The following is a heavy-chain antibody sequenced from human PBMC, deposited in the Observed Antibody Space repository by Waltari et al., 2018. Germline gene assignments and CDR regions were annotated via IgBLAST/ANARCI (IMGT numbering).Heavy chain of an antibody. V-gene: IGHV4-34*01. J-gene: IGHJ6*02. Sequence: QVQLQQWGAGLLKPSETLSLTCAVYGGSFSGYYWSWIRQPPGKGLEWIGEINHSGSTNYNPSLKSRVTISVDTSKNQFSLKLSSVTAADTAVYCCARAYPYCTNGVCYDFGMDVWGQGTTVTVSS. CDR3: ARAYPYCTNGVCYDFGMDV. CDR2: INHSGST. CDR1: GGSFSGYY. D-gene: IGHD2-8*01.